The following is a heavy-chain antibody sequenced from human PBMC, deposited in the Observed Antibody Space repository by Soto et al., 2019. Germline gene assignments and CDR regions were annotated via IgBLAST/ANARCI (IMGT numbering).Heavy chain of an antibody. D-gene: IGHD6-6*01. CDR3: ARARSSIAARYFDY. Sequence: QVQLQQWGAGLLKPSATLSLTCAVSGGSFSGYYWSWIRQPPGKGLEWIGEINHSGSTNYNPSLKSRVTISVDTSKNQFSLKLSSVTAADTAVYYCARARSSIAARYFDYWGQGTLVTVSS. J-gene: IGHJ4*02. CDR2: INHSGST. CDR1: GGSFSGYY. V-gene: IGHV4-34*01.